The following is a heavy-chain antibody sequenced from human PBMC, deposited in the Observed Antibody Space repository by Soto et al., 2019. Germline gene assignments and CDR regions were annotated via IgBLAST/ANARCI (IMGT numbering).Heavy chain of an antibody. D-gene: IGHD1-26*01. CDR1: GFTLSGSA. CDR3: TRSGGSYSFGY. J-gene: IGHJ4*02. Sequence: EVQLVESGGGLVQPGESLKLSCAASGFTLSGSAVHWVRQASGKGLEWVGRIRSKTHNYATDYIASVKGRFTMSRDDSNNTACLQMNGLKTDDTAVYYCTRSGGSYSFGYWGQGTLVTVSS. V-gene: IGHV3-73*02. CDR2: IRSKTHNYAT.